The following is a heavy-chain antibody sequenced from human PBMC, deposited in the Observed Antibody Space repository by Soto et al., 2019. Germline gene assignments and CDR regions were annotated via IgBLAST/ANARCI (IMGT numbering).Heavy chain of an antibody. J-gene: IGHJ4*02. CDR2: IHYNGNT. Sequence: SETLSLTCAVYGESFSGHIWTWIRQTPGKGLEWIGNIHYNGNTKYNPSLKSRVTMSLDTSKNQFSLRLISVTAADTAKYFCAREGNLGRWLQPLDFWGQGTLVTV. D-gene: IGHD5-12*01. V-gene: IGHV4-34*01. CDR3: AREGNLGRWLQPLDF. CDR1: GESFSGHI.